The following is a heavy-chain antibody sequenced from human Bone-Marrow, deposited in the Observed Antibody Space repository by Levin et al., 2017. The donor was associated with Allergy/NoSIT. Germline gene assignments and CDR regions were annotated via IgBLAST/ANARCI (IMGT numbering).Heavy chain of an antibody. Sequence: ASVKVSCKASGYTFTSYAMHWVRQAPGQRLEWMGWINAGNGNTKYSQKFQGRVTITRDTSASTAYMELSSLRSEDTAVYYCAIAGDVDTAMAGGMDVWGQGTTVTVSS. CDR2: INAGNGNT. D-gene: IGHD5-18*01. V-gene: IGHV1-3*01. CDR3: AIAGDVDTAMAGGMDV. CDR1: GYTFTSYA. J-gene: IGHJ6*02.